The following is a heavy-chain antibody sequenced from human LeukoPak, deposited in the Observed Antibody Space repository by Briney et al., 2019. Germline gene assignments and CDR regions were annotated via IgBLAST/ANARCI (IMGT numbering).Heavy chain of an antibody. D-gene: IGHD6-13*01. Sequence: PGGSLRLSCAASGFTFSSYWMHWVRQGPGKGLVWVSRINSDGSSTSYADSVKGRFTISRDNAKNTLYLQMNSLRAEDTAVYYCARDHLYSSSYYYYMDVWGKGTTVTVSS. CDR2: INSDGSST. CDR1: GFTFSSYW. CDR3: ARDHLYSSSYYYYMDV. J-gene: IGHJ6*03. V-gene: IGHV3-74*01.